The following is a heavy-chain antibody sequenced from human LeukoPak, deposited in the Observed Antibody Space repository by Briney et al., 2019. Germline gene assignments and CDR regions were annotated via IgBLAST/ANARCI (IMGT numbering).Heavy chain of an antibody. CDR3: ARGREMATTRPLDY. J-gene: IGHJ4*02. CDR1: GFTFSSYA. Sequence: GGSLRLSCAASGFTFSSYAMHWVRQAPGKGLEWVAVISYDGSNKYYADSVKGRFTISRDNSKNTLYLQMNGLRAEDTAVYYCARGREMATTRPLDYWGQGTLVTVSS. CDR2: ISYDGSNK. V-gene: IGHV3-30-3*01. D-gene: IGHD5-24*01.